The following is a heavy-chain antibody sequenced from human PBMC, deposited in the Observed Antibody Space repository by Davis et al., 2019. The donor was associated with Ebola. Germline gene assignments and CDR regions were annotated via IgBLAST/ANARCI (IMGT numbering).Heavy chain of an antibody. V-gene: IGHV3-30*02. J-gene: IGHJ4*02. CDR2: IRNDESDK. D-gene: IGHD1-7*01. CDR1: GFTFTNYG. CDR3: VRTTYGAPEY. Sequence: PGGSLRLSCAASGFTFTNYGMHWVRQAPGKGLKWVAFIRNDESDKYYEDSVKGRFTISRDNAKSTLYLQMNSLTAEDTAVYYCVRTTYGAPEYWGQGTLVTVSS.